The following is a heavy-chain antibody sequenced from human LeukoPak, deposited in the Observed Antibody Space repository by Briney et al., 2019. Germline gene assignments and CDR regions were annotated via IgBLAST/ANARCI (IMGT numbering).Heavy chain of an antibody. D-gene: IGHD3-22*01. J-gene: IGHJ4*02. Sequence: SVKVSCKSSGGTFSCYAIGWVRQAPGQGLERMGRIITILGIANYAQKFQSRVTISADKTTSTAYMELSSLRSENTAVYYSARSYYYDISGYYPLYCGQGTLVTVSS. CDR3: ARSYYYDISGYYPLY. CDR1: GGTFSCYA. V-gene: IGHV1-69*04. CDR2: IITILGIA.